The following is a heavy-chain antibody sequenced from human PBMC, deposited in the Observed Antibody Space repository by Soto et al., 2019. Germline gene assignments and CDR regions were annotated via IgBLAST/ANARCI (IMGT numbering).Heavy chain of an antibody. CDR1: GGSISSYY. D-gene: IGHD3-22*01. Sequence: KTSETLSLTCTVSGGSISSYYWSWIRQPAGKGLEWIGRIYTSGSTNYNPSLKSRVAMSVDTSKNQFSLKLSSVTAADTAVYYCAGFYYYDSSGYYVASGFDAFDIWGQGXMVT. CDR2: IYTSGST. J-gene: IGHJ3*02. V-gene: IGHV4-4*07. CDR3: AGFYYYDSSGYYVASGFDAFDI.